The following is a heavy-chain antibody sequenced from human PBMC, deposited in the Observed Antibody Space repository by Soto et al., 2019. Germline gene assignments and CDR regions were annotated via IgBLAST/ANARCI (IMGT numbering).Heavy chain of an antibody. CDR3: ARVPQCSSTSCFFDC. Sequence: QVQLVQSGAEVKKPGSSVKVSCKASGGTFSSYTISWVRQAPGQGLEWMGRIIPILGIANYAQKFQGRVTISADKSTSTAYMELSSLRSEDTAVYYCARVPQCSSTSCFFDCWGQGTLVTVSS. D-gene: IGHD2-2*01. J-gene: IGHJ4*02. CDR2: IIPILGIA. V-gene: IGHV1-69*02. CDR1: GGTFSSYT.